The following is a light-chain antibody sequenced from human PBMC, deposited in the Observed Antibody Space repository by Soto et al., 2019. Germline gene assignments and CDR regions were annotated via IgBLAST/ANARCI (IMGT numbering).Light chain of an antibody. V-gene: IGLV2-14*01. J-gene: IGLJ1*01. Sequence: QSALTQPASVSGSPGQSITISCTGTSSDVGGYNYVSWYQQQPGKAPKLMIYEVSNRPSGVSNRFSGSKSANTASLTISGLQAEDEADYFCSSYGSTSTRYVFGTGTKLTVL. CDR1: SSDVGGYNY. CDR3: SSYGSTSTRYV. CDR2: EVS.